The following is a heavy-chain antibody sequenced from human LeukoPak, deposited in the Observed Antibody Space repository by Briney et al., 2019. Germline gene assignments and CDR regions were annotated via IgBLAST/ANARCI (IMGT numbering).Heavy chain of an antibody. CDR2: INHSGST. J-gene: IGHJ4*02. D-gene: IGHD6-13*01. CDR3: ARDSSSWYFDY. Sequence: SETLSLTCDVYGGSFSAYYWSWIRQPPGKGLEWIGEINHSGSTNYNPSLKSRVTISVDTSKNQFSLKLSSVTAADTAVYYCARDSSSWYFDYWGQGTLVTVSS. CDR1: GGSFSAYY. V-gene: IGHV4-34*01.